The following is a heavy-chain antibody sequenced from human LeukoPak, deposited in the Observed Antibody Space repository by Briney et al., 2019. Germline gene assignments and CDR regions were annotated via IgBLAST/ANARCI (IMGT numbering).Heavy chain of an antibody. Sequence: LSQTLSLTCAISGDSVSSNSAVWNWIRQSPSRGLEWLGRTYYRSKWSNNYAVSVKSRIIINSDTSENQFSLQLNSMTPEDTAVYYCARGDQAFDYWGQGTLVTVSS. D-gene: IGHD2-2*01. CDR1: GDSVSSNSAV. CDR3: ARGDQAFDY. CDR2: TYYRSKWSN. V-gene: IGHV6-1*01. J-gene: IGHJ4*02.